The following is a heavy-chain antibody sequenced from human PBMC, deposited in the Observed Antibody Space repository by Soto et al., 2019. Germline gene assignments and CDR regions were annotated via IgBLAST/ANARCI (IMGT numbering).Heavy chain of an antibody. V-gene: IGHV3-33*01. D-gene: IGHD3-10*01. J-gene: IGHJ6*02. CDR3: ARDNYGSGSYYNYYYYYYGMDV. CDR2: IWYAGSNK. Sequence: QVQLVESGGGVVQPGRSLRLSCAASGFTFSSYGMHWVRQAAGKGLEWVAVIWYAGSNKYYADSVKGRFTISRDNSKNTLYLQMNILRAEDTAVYYCARDNYGSGSYYNYYYYYYGMDVWGQGTTVTVSS. CDR1: GFTFSSYG.